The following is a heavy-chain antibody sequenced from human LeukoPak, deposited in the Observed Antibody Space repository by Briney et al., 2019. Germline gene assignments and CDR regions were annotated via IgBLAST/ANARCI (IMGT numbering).Heavy chain of an antibody. Sequence: ASVKVSCKASGYTFTSYGISWVRQAPGQGLEWMGWISAYNGNTNYAQKLQGRVTMTTDTSTSTAYMELRSLRSDDTAGYYCAREILYYGSGSYHLDYWGQGTLVTVSS. J-gene: IGHJ4*02. CDR1: GYTFTSYG. CDR3: AREILYYGSGSYHLDY. V-gene: IGHV1-18*01. D-gene: IGHD3-10*01. CDR2: ISAYNGNT.